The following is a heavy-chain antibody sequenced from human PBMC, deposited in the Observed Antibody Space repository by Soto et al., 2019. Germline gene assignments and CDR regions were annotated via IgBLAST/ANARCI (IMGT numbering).Heavy chain of an antibody. CDR3: SRQRVLSTYMFITSFDP. V-gene: IGHV4-39*01. J-gene: IGHJ5*02. Sequence: PSETLSLTCSLSGGSINSSDHFWGWIRQTPGKGLEWIGSVYYTETTYYNPSLKSPVTISVETSRNTFSLKVTSVTAADTGIYYCSRQRVLSTYMFITSFDPWGQGTLVTVSS. CDR1: GGSINSSDHF. D-gene: IGHD3-10*02. CDR2: VYYTETT.